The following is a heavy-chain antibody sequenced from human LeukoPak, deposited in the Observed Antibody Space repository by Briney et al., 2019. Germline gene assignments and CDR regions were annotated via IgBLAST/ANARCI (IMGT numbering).Heavy chain of an antibody. CDR1: GFTFSNSW. J-gene: IGHJ4*02. V-gene: IGHV3-7*01. Sequence: GGSLRLSCAASGFTFSNSWMSWVRQAPGKGLEWVATIKPDGSEKYYVDSVKGRFTISRDNAKNSLYLQMSSLRAEDTAVYYCAAANYFDYWGQGTLVTVSS. CDR3: AAANYFDY. CDR2: IKPDGSEK.